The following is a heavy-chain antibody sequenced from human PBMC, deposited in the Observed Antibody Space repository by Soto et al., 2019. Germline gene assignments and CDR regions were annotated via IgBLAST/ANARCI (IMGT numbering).Heavy chain of an antibody. J-gene: IGHJ3*02. CDR3: ARRRVEDYYDSSGGDAFDI. CDR2: IDPSDSYT. CDR1: GYSFTSHW. Sequence: PGECLKISREGSGYSFTSHWNSGVRQMPGKGLEWMGRIDPSDSYTNYSPSFQGHVTIPADKSISTAYLQWSSLKASDTAMYYCARRRVEDYYDSSGGDAFDIWGQGTMVTVSS. V-gene: IGHV5-10-1*01. D-gene: IGHD3-22*01.